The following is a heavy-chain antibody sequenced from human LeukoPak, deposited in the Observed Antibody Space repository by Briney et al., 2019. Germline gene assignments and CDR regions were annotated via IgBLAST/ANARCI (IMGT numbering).Heavy chain of an antibody. CDR2: IIPILGIA. D-gene: IGHD3-10*01. V-gene: IGHV1-69*02. J-gene: IGHJ4*02. CDR1: GGTFSSYT. Sequence: SVKVSCKASGGTFSSYTISWVRQAPGQGVEWMGRIIPILGIANYVQKFQGRVTINADKSASTAYMELSSLRSEDTAVYYCATYYYGSGSNYHFDYWGQGTLVTVSS. CDR3: ATYYYGSGSNYHFDY.